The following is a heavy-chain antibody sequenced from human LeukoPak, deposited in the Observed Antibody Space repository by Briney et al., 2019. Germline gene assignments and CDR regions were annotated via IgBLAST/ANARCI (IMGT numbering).Heavy chain of an antibody. CDR2: IFNSGST. V-gene: IGHV4-59*08. J-gene: IGHJ4*02. CDR3: ARQPYILGAYYFDY. CDR1: GGSMSSYY. Sequence: PSETLSLTCTVSGGSMSSYYWSWIRQPPGKGLEWVGYIFNSGSTNYNPSLKSRVTVSVDTSKNQFSLKLASVTAADTAVYYCARQPYILGAYYFDYWGQGTLVTVSS. D-gene: IGHD1-26*01.